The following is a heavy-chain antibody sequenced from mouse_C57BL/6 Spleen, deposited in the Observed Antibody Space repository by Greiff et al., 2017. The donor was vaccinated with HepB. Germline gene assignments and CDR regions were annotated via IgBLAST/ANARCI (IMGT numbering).Heavy chain of an antibody. J-gene: IGHJ3*01. CDR2: INPSTGGT. Sequence: VQLQQSGPELVKPGASVKISCKASGYSFTGYYMNWVKQSPEKSLEWIGEINPSTGGTTYNQKFKAKATLTVDKSSRTAYMQLKSRTSEDSAVYYCARDYGSSYGAWFAYWGQGTLVTVSA. D-gene: IGHD1-1*01. CDR1: GYSFTGYY. CDR3: ARDYGSSYGAWFAY. V-gene: IGHV1-42*01.